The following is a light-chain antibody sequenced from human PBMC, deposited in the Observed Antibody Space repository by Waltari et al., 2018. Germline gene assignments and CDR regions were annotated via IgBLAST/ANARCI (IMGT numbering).Light chain of an antibody. CDR3: SSYTRGRTYV. Sequence: QSALTQPASVSGSPGPSIAISCSGSSPAIGAHDFVSWYQQHPGIAPKLIIFDVSSRPSGISYRFSGSKFGNTASLTIFGLQAEDEADYYCSSYTRGRTYVFGSGTKVTVL. J-gene: IGLJ1*01. V-gene: IGLV2-14*03. CDR1: SPAIGAHDF. CDR2: DVS.